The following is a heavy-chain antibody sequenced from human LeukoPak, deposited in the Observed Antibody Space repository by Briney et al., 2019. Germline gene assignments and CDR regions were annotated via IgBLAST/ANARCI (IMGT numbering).Heavy chain of an antibody. J-gene: IGHJ6*02. CDR2: NNPNSGGT. CDR1: GYTFTGYY. V-gene: IGHV1-2*02. CDR3: ARDYGGNSHYYYGMDV. D-gene: IGHD4-23*01. Sequence: ASVKVSCKASGYTFTGYYMHWVRQAPGQGLEWMGWNNPNSGGTNYAQKFQGRVTMTRDTSISTAYMELSRLRSDDTAVYYCARDYGGNSHYYYGMDVWGQGTTVTVSS.